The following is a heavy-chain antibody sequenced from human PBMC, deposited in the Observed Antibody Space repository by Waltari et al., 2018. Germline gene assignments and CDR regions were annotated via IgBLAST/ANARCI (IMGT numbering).Heavy chain of an antibody. CDR1: GYSISSGYY. Sequence: QVQLQESGPGLVKPSETLSLTCAVSGYSISSGYYWGWIRQPPGKGLEWIGSIYHSGSNYYNPSLKSRVTISGDTSKNQFSLKLSSVTAADTAVYYCARMVVVAANLDYWGQGTLVTVSS. D-gene: IGHD2-15*01. J-gene: IGHJ4*02. V-gene: IGHV4-38-2*01. CDR3: ARMVVVAANLDY. CDR2: IYHSGSN.